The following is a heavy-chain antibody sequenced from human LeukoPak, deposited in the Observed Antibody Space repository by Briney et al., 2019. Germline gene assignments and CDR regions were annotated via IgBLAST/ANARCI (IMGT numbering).Heavy chain of an antibody. V-gene: IGHV1-18*01. CDR1: GYTLRNYG. J-gene: IGHJ6*03. CDR3: ARDGNYFYYMHV. D-gene: IGHD1-1*01. CDR2: ISGDNGNT. Sequence: GASVTVSYKPSGYTLRNYGINWVRQAPGQRREGMGWISGDNGNTNYAQKVQGRVTMTRDTSPSTAYMELRSLRSDDTAVYYCARDGNYFYYMHVWGKGTTVTVSS.